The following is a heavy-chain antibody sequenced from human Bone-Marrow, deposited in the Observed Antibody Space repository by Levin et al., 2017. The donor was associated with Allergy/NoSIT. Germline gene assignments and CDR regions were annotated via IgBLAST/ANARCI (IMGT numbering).Heavy chain of an antibody. Sequence: ASVKVSCKPSGYTFNSYGISWVRQAPGEGLEWMGWISGYNGNTKYVEKFQGRVTMTTDTSTTTAYMELRSLRSDDTAVYFCARVEAQWWTGFAFDMWGQGTMVTVSS. CDR3: ARVEAQWWTGFAFDM. D-gene: IGHD2-8*01. J-gene: IGHJ3*02. CDR2: ISGYNGNT. CDR1: GYTFNSYG. V-gene: IGHV1-18*01.